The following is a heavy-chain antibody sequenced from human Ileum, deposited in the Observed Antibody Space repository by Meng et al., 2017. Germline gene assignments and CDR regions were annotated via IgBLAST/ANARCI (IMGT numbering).Heavy chain of an antibody. CDR2: IYHSGST. D-gene: IGHD6-13*01. CDR3: ASLGPRTAAGRVYYFDY. J-gene: IGHJ4*02. V-gene: IGHV4-4*02. CDR1: GGSIISSNW. Sequence: GWGPSLVKRSGTLSRTCAVSGGSIISSNWWSWVRQPPGKGLEWIGEIYHSGSTNYNPSLTSRVTISVDKSKNQFSLKLSSVTAADTAVYYCASLGPRTAAGRVYYFDYWGQGTLVTVSS.